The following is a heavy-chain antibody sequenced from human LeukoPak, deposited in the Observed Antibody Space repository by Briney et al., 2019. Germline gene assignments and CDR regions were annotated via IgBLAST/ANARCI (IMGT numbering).Heavy chain of an antibody. D-gene: IGHD3-22*01. Sequence: ASVKVSFKASGYTFTSYAISWVRQAPGQGLEWMGWISVYNGNTDYAQKLQGRVTMTTDTSTSTTYMELRSLRSDDTAVYYCARDPYDTDAFDIWGQGTMVTVSS. V-gene: IGHV1-18*01. CDR3: ARDPYDTDAFDI. J-gene: IGHJ3*02. CDR2: ISVYNGNT. CDR1: GYTFTSYA.